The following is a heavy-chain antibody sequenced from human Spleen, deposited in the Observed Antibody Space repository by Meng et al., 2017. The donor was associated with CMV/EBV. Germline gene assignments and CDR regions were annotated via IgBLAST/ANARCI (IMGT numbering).Heavy chain of an antibody. CDR2: IRFDGTNK. V-gene: IGHV3-30*02. J-gene: IGHJ6*02. Sequence: GESLKISCAASGFTFSSYAMHWVRQAPGKGLEWVANIRFDGTNKYHADSVKGRFTISRDNSKNTLYLQMNSLRAEDTAVYYCAREGQQLIYYYGMDVWGQGTTVTVSS. D-gene: IGHD6-13*01. CDR3: AREGQQLIYYYGMDV. CDR1: GFTFSSYA.